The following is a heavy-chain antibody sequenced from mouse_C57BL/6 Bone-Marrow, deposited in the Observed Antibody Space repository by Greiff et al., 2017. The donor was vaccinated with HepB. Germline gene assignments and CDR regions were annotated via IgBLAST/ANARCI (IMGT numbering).Heavy chain of an antibody. J-gene: IGHJ4*01. V-gene: IGHV1-64*01. Sequence: VQLKQPGAELVKPGASVKLSCKASGYTFTSYWMHWVKQRPGQGLEWIGMIHPNSGSTNYNEKFKSKATLTVDKSSSTAYMQLSSLTSEDSAVYYCARGDLPRYYYAMDYWGQGTSVTVSS. CDR1: GYTFTSYW. CDR2: IHPNSGST. CDR3: ARGDLPRYYYAMDY. D-gene: IGHD2-1*01.